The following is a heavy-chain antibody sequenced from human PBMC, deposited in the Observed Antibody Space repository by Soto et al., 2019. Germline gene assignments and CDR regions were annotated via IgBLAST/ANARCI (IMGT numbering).Heavy chain of an antibody. V-gene: IGHV3-30-3*01. D-gene: IGHD3-10*01. Sequence: GGSLRLSCAASGFTFSSYAMHWVRQAPGKGLEWVAVISYDGSNKYYADSVKGRFTISRDNSKNTLYLQMNSLRAEDTAVYYCARPRFGGYYYGSGMDVWGQGTTVTVSS. CDR1: GFTFSSYA. J-gene: IGHJ6*02. CDR3: ARPRFGGYYYGSGMDV. CDR2: ISYDGSNK.